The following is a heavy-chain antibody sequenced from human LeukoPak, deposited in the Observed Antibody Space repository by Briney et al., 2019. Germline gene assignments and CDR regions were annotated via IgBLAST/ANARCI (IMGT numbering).Heavy chain of an antibody. CDR2: ISSSSSYI. D-gene: IGHD3-22*01. CDR3: ARGNSSAPNDAFDI. V-gene: IGHV3-21*01. CDR1: GFTFSSYS. Sequence: GGSLRLSCAASGFTFSSYSMNWVRQAPGKGLEWVSSISSSSSYIYYADSVKGRFTISSDNAKNSLYLQMNSLRAEDTAVYYCARGNSSAPNDAFDIWGQGTMVTVSS. J-gene: IGHJ3*02.